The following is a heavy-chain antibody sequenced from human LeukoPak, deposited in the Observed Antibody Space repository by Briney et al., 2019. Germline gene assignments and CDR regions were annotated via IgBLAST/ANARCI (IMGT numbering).Heavy chain of an antibody. J-gene: IGHJ4*02. V-gene: IGHV4-30-2*01. CDR2: IYHSGST. CDR3: ARGKSRNYYDSGGYPLFDY. CDR1: GGSISSGGYS. Sequence: PSQTLSLTCAVSGGSISSGGYSWSWIRQPPGKGLEWIGYIYHSGSTYYNPSLKSRVTISVDRSKNQFSLKLSSVTAADTAVYYCARGKSRNYYDSGGYPLFDYWGQGTLVTVSS. D-gene: IGHD3-22*01.